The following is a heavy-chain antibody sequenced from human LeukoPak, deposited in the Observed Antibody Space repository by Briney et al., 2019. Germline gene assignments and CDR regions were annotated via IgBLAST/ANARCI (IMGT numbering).Heavy chain of an antibody. CDR1: GFTFTDYY. J-gene: IGHJ6*02. CDR3: ARAVPDYFYGMDV. CDR2: ISNSGSTI. V-gene: IGHV3-11*01. Sequence: KPGGSLRLSCTASGFTFTDYYMSWIRQAPGKGLEWVSHISNSGSTIYYTDSVKGRFTISRDNAKKSVYLQMNRLRADDTAVYYCARAVPDYFYGMDVWGQGTTVTVSS.